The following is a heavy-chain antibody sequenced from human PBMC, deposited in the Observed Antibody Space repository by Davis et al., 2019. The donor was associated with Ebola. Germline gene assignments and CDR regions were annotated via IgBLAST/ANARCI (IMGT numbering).Heavy chain of an antibody. CDR2: ISGDGSGN. Sequence: GESLKISCAASGFTFSGSAMHWVRQAPGKGLEWVATISGDGSGNYCVDSLKGRFTISRDNVKNSLYLQMNNLRVEDTAVYYCASITTAVWGQGTLVTVSS. V-gene: IGHV3-7*01. CDR1: GFTFSGSA. D-gene: IGHD6-13*01. J-gene: IGHJ4*02. CDR3: ASITTAV.